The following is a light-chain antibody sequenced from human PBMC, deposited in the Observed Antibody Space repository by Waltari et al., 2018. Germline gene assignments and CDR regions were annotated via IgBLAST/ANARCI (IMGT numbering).Light chain of an antibody. CDR3: ASYTNSDSEV. J-gene: IGLJ3*02. CDR1: TGDVGGYNH. CDR2: DVS. Sequence: QSALTQPASVSGSPGQSITISCTGTTGDVGGYNHVSWSQQHPGKVPNPIISDVSNRPSGVSDRFSGSKSGNTASLTISGLQAEDEASYYCASYTNSDSEVFGGGTKVTVL. V-gene: IGLV2-14*01.